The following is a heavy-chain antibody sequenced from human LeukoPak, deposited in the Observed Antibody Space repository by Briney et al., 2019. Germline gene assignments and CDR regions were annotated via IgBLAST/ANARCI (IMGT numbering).Heavy chain of an antibody. D-gene: IGHD3-10*01. V-gene: IGHV3-23*01. CDR1: GFTFRSYA. Sequence: GGSLRLSCAASGFTFRSYAMSWVRQAPGKGLEWVSAISGSGGSTYYADSVKGRFTISRDNSKNTLYLQMNSLRAEDTAVYYCAKDRWFGELSTYWGEGTLVTVSS. J-gene: IGHJ4*02. CDR2: ISGSGGST. CDR3: AKDRWFGELSTY.